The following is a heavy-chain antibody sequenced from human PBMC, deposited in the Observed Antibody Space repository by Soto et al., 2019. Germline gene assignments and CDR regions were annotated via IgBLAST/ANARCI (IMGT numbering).Heavy chain of an antibody. D-gene: IGHD3-9*01. CDR2: ISDSGSS. V-gene: IGHV4-31*03. J-gene: IGHJ4*02. CDR3: ARTTFYDIFTAYYSLFEY. CDR1: GGSINSGRFY. Sequence: QVQLQESGPGLVKPSQTLTLTCTVSGGSINSGRFYWSWIRQHPGKGLEWIGHISDSGSSYYNPSLESRVTISVDTSKNQFSLKLSAVTAADTAVYFCARTTFYDIFTAYYSLFEYWGQGTMVTVSS.